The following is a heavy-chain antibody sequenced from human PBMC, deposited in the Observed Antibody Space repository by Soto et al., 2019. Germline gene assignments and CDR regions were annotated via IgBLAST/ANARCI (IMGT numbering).Heavy chain of an antibody. V-gene: IGHV3-23*01. CDR1: GFTFSSYA. D-gene: IGHD6-13*01. CDR2: ISGSGNTS. CDR3: AKDRGRTWYEDY. J-gene: IGHJ4*02. Sequence: EVQLLESGGGLVQPGGSLRLSCAASGFTFSSYAITWVRQAPGKGLEWVSAISGSGNTSYYADSVKGRFTISRDSSKKMLYLQMNSLRPEDTAVYYCAKDRGRTWYEDYWGQGTRVTVSS.